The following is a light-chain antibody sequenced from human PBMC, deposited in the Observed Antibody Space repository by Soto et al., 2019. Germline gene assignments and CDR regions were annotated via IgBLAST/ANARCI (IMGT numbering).Light chain of an antibody. J-gene: IGLJ1*01. Sequence: QSALAQPASLSGSPGQSITISCTGTSSDIGAYDYVSWFQQHPGKATKLMISEVNNRPSGVSNRFSGSKSGNTAYLTISGLQVEDDAEYFCCSFTTTSTHVFGTGTKVTV. CDR3: CSFTTTSTHV. CDR1: SSDIGAYDY. CDR2: EVN. V-gene: IGLV2-14*01.